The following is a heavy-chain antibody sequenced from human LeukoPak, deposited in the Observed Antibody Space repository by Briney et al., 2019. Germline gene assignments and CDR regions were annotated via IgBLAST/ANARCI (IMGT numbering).Heavy chain of an antibody. CDR2: ISGSGGST. D-gene: IGHD6-19*01. V-gene: IGHV3-23*01. CDR1: RFTFSSYA. J-gene: IGHJ6*02. CDR3: AKGHVAGQGYYYGMDV. Sequence: GGSLRLSCAASRFTFSSYAMSWVRQAPGKGLEWVSAISGSGGSTYYADSVKGRFTISRDNSKNTLCLQMNSLRAEDTAVYYCAKGHVAGQGYYYGMDVWGQGTTVTVSS.